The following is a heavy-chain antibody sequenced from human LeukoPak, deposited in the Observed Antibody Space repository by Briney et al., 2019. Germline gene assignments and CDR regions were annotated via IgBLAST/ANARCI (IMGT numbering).Heavy chain of an antibody. V-gene: IGHV3-23*01. CDR2: ISGSGGST. Sequence: GESLRLSCAASGFTFSSYAMSWVRQAPGKGLEWVSAISGSGGSTYYADSVKGRFTISRDNSKNTLYLQMNSLRAEDTAVYYCARDSPGDYYYYMGVWGKGTTVTVSS. CDR1: GFTFSSYA. CDR3: ARDSPGDYYYYMGV. J-gene: IGHJ6*03.